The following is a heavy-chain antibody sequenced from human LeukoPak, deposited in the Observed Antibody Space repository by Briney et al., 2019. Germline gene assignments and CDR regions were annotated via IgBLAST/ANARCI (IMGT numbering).Heavy chain of an antibody. V-gene: IGHV3-21*01. J-gene: IGHJ5*02. Sequence: GGSLRLSCAASGFTFSSFSMNWVRQAPGKGLEWVSSISSGSSYIYYADSVKGRFTISRDDAKNSLYLQMNSLRAEDTAVYYCARPPFEYSSSSGWFDPWGQGTLVTVSS. D-gene: IGHD6-6*01. CDR1: GFTFSSFS. CDR3: ARPPFEYSSSSGWFDP. CDR2: ISSGSSYI.